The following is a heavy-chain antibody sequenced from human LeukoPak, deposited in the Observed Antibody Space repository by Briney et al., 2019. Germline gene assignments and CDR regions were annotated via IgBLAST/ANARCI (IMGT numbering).Heavy chain of an antibody. CDR1: GYIFNTYW. J-gene: IGHJ4*02. V-gene: IGHV5-51*01. CDR2: ISPADSDT. CDR3: ARTEGTPYQLDY. Sequence: GESLKISCKGSGYIFNTYWIGWVRQMPGKALEWIGSISPADSDTTYNPSFQGQVTISADDSISTAYLQWSSLRASDTAMYYCARTEGTPYQLDYWGQGTLVTVSS. D-gene: IGHD2-2*01.